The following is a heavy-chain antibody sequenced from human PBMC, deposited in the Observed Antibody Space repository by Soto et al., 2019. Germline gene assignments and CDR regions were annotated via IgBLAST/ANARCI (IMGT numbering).Heavy chain of an antibody. D-gene: IGHD3-10*01. CDR2: TVAISEST. Sequence: QVQLVQSETEVAEPGASVRLSCKTSGYTFSTYGLSWVRQAPGQGLEWMGWTVAISESTIYAQKFQGRVTVTTDRSTHTGYLELSRLTSDDTALYYCARVAGYGSGSRHFENWGQGTLVTVSS. J-gene: IGHJ4*02. CDR3: ARVAGYGSGSRHFEN. V-gene: IGHV1-18*01. CDR1: GYTFSTYG.